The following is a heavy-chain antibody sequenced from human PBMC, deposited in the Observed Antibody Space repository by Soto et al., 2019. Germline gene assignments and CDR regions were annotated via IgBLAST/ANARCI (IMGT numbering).Heavy chain of an antibody. CDR3: TTIFSTTPMDV. CDR1: GFTFSNAW. J-gene: IGHJ6*02. V-gene: IGHV3-15*07. CDR2: IKSKIDGGTT. D-gene: IGHD3-9*01. Sequence: GGSLRLSCAASGFTFSNAWMNWVRQAPGKGLEWVGRIKSKIDGGTTDYAAPVKARFTISRDDSKNTLYLQMNSLKTEDTAVYYCTTIFSTTPMDVWGQGTTVTVSS.